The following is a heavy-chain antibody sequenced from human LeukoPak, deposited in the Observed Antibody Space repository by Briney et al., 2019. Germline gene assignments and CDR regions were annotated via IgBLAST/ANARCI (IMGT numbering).Heavy chain of an antibody. D-gene: IGHD6-13*01. CDR2: INHSGST. CDR1: GGSFSGYY. V-gene: IGHV4-34*01. J-gene: IGHJ5*02. CDR3: ASGSSSWYWGGWFDP. Sequence: SETLSLTCAVYGGSFSGYYWSWIRQPPGKGLEWIGEINHSGSTNYNPSLKSRVAISVDTSKNQFSLKLSSVTAADTAVYYCASGSSSWYWGGWFDPWGQGTLVTVSS.